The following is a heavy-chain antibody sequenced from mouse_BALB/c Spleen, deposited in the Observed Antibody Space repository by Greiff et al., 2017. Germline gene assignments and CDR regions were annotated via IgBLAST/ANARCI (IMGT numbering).Heavy chain of an antibody. D-gene: IGHD2-1*01. CDR1: GFSLTSYG. V-gene: IGHV2-9*02. CDR3: AREREGYGNYVAY. CDR2: IWAGGST. Sequence: VMLVESGPGLVAPSQSLSITCTVSGFSLTSYGVHWVRQPPGKGLEWLGVIWAGGSTNYNSALMSRLSISKDNSKSQVFLKMNSLQTDDTAMYYCAREREGYGNYVAYWGQGTLVTVSA. J-gene: IGHJ3*01.